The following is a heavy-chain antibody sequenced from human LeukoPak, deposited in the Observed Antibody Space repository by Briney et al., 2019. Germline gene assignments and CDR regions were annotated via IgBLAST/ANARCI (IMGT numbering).Heavy chain of an antibody. D-gene: IGHD3-3*01. J-gene: IGHJ5*02. CDR1: GYTFTSYY. CDR2: INPSGGST. V-gene: IGHV1-46*01. CDR3: ARDSYDFWSGSDGYNWFDP. Sequence: ASVKVSCKASGYTFTSYYMHWVRQAPGQGLEWMGIINPSGGSTSYAQKFQGRVTMTRGTSTSTVYMELSSLRSEDTAVYYCARDSYDFWSGSDGYNWFDPWGQGTLVTVSS.